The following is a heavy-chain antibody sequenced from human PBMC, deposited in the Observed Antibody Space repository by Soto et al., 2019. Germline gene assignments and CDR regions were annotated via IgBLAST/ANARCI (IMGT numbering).Heavy chain of an antibody. J-gene: IGHJ6*02. V-gene: IGHV4-34*12. D-gene: IGHD1-26*01. Sequence: SETLSLTCAVYGGSFSAYYWSWVRQPPGKGLEWIGEIIHSESTKHNPSLKSRVTISVDTSKNQFSLKLSSVTAADTAVYYCARQRPTDGRWEFANYYGMDVWGQGTPVTVSS. CDR3: ARQRPTDGRWEFANYYGMDV. CDR1: GGSFSAYY. CDR2: IIHSEST.